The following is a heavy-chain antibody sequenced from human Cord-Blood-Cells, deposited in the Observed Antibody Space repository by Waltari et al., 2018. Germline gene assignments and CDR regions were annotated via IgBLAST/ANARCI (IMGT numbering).Heavy chain of an antibody. CDR3: ARDVDTAMVDY. V-gene: IGHV4-39*01. D-gene: IGHD5-18*01. J-gene: IGHJ4*02. CDR1: GVSISSSSYY. Sequence: QLQLQESRPGLVKPSETLSLTCTVFGVSISSSSYYWGWLRQPPGKGLVWIGSIYSSGCTYYNPSLKSRVTISVDTSKNQFSLKLSSVTAADTAVYYCARDVDTAMVDYWGQGTLVTVSS. CDR2: IYSSGCT.